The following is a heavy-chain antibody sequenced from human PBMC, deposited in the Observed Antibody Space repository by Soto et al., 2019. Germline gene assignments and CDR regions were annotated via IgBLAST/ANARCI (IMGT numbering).Heavy chain of an antibody. CDR1: GSSFSDPHYY. V-gene: IGHV4-30-4*01. CDR3: AREKAARGLYGMDV. D-gene: IGHD6-6*01. J-gene: IGHJ6*02. CDR2: VYYIGST. Sequence: SETLSLTCNVSGSSFSDPHYYWSWVRQSPGKGLEWIGYVYYIGSTYYNPSLKSRVTMSLDTSNNLFSLKLSSVTAADTAVYYCAREKAARGLYGMDVWGQGNTVTVSS.